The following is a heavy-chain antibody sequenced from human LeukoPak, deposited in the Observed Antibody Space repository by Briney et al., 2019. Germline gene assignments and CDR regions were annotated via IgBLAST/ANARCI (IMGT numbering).Heavy chain of an antibody. CDR1: GYTFTDYY. V-gene: IGHV1-2*02. J-gene: IGHJ5*02. CDR3: ARLITMVRGVSKDENWFDP. D-gene: IGHD3-10*01. Sequence: ASVKVSCKASGYTFTDYYMHWVRQAPGQGLEWMGWINPNSGGTNYAQEFQGRVTMTRDTSISTAYMELSRLRSDDTAVYYCARLITMVRGVSKDENWFDPWGQGTLVTVSS. CDR2: INPNSGGT.